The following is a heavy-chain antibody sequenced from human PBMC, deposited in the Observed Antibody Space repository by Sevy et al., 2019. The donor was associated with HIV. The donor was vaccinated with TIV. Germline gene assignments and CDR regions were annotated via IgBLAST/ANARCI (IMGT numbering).Heavy chain of an antibody. CDR1: GFTFSDYY. Sequence: GGSLRLSCAASGFTFSDYYMSWIRQAPGKGLEWVSYISSSSSYTNYADSVKGRFTISRDNAKNSLYLQMNSLGAEDTAGYYCARDRYYDSSGSLLDWGQGTLVTVSS. CDR3: ARDRYYDSSGSLLD. D-gene: IGHD3-22*01. J-gene: IGHJ4*02. V-gene: IGHV3-11*06. CDR2: ISSSSSYT.